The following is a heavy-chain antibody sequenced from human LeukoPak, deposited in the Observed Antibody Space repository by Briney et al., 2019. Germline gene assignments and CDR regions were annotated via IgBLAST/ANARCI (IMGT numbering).Heavy chain of an antibody. CDR2: INPNSGGT. V-gene: IGHV1-2*02. J-gene: IGHJ3*02. Sequence: ASVKVSCKASGYTFTGYYMHWVRQAPGQGLEWMGWINPNSGGTNYAQKFQGRVTMTEDTSTDTAYMELSSLRSEDTAVYYCATDLEGDAFDIWGQGTMVTVSS. CDR3: ATDLEGDAFDI. CDR1: GYTFTGYY.